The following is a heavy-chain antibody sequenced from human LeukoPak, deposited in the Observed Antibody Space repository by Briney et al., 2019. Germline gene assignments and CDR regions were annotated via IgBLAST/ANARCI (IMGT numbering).Heavy chain of an antibody. CDR1: GFTFTSST. Sequence: ASVKVSCKASGFTFTSSTIQWVRQARGRRLEWIGWIIVGSGNTNYAQKFQERVIITRDMSTTTVYRELSSLRSEDTAVYYCAGTPWFGELTLDYWGQGTLVTVSS. J-gene: IGHJ4*02. CDR2: IIVGSGNT. CDR3: AGTPWFGELTLDY. D-gene: IGHD3-10*01. V-gene: IGHV1-58*02.